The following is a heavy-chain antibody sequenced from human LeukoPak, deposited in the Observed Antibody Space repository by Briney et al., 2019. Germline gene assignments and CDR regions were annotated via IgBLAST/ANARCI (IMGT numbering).Heavy chain of an antibody. CDR1: GFAFDDFA. CDR3: SRNGLVDFDY. Sequence: GGSLRLSCTTSGFAFDDFAMSWVRQPAGRGLEWVGFIRRRAYGGAAEYAASVKGRFIISRDDSKGIAYLQMNSLKTEDTAVYYCSRNGLVDFDYWGQGSRVIVSP. CDR2: IRRRAYGGAA. V-gene: IGHV3-49*04. J-gene: IGHJ4*02.